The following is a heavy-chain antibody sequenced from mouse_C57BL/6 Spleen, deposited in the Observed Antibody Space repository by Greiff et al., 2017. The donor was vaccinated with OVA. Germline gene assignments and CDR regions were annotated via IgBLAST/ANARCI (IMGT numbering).Heavy chain of an antibody. CDR3: TRYYGWYFDV. CDR1: GFTFSNYW. D-gene: IGHD1-1*01. Sequence: EVKLVESGGGLVQPGGSMKLSCVASGFTFSNYWMNWVRQSPEKGLEWVAQIRLKSDNYATHYAESVKGRFTISRDDSKSSVYLQMNNLRAEDTGIYYCTRYYGWYFDVWGTGTTVTVSS. V-gene: IGHV6-3*01. J-gene: IGHJ1*03. CDR2: IRLKSDNYAT.